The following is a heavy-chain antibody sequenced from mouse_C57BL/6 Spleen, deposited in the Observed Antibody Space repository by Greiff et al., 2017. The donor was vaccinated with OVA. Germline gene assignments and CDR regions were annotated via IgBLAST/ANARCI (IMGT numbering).Heavy chain of an antibody. J-gene: IGHJ1*03. CDR1: GFTFTDYY. Sequence: EVKLVESGGGLVQPGGSLSLSCAASGFTFTDYYMSWVRQPPGKALEWLGFIRNKANGYTTEYSASVKGRFTISRDNSQSIIYLQMNALIAEDSATNYCARYIPLIYDGYWYFDVWGTGTTGTVSS. CDR3: ARYIPLIYDGYWYFDV. V-gene: IGHV7-3*01. CDR2: IRNKANGYTT. D-gene: IGHD2-3*01.